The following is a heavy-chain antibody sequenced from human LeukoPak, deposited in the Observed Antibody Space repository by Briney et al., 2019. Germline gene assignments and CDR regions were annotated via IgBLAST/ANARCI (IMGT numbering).Heavy chain of an antibody. CDR2: VYPADSDT. Sequence: GESLKISCEGVGFTFTTYWIAWVRQMPGQGLESMGIVYPADSDTKYSPSLQGQVTISADKSISTAYLRWSSLKTSDTAMYYCVRLDSTGWYYFDSWGQGTLVTVSS. CDR3: VRLDSTGWYYFDS. CDR1: GFTFTTYW. J-gene: IGHJ4*02. V-gene: IGHV5-51*01. D-gene: IGHD6-19*01.